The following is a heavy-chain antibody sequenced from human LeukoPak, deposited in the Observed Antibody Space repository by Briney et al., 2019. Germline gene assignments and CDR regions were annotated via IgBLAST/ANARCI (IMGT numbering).Heavy chain of an antibody. J-gene: IGHJ5*02. Sequence: SETLSLTCIVSGGSISRGDYYGSSIRRPTGRGLERIGYIYYSGSIYYTPYLKSRVTISVDTSKNQFSLKLSSVTAADTAVYYCARSWAYSSGWFDPWGQGTLVTVSS. CDR3: ARSWAYSSGWFDP. CDR1: GGSISRGDYY. D-gene: IGHD6-19*01. CDR2: IYYSGSI. V-gene: IGHV4-30-4*08.